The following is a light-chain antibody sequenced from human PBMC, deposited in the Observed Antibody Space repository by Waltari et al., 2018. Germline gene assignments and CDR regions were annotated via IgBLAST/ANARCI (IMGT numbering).Light chain of an antibody. CDR2: SAS. CDR3: QQSYSSPQT. V-gene: IGKV1-39*01. CDR1: QSISTY. Sequence: DIQMTQSPSSLSGSVGDRVTITCRASQSISTYLNWYQQKPGKAPKLLISSASSLQSGVPSRFSGSGSGTDFTLTISSLPPEDFATYYCQQSYSSPQTFGQGTKVEIK. J-gene: IGKJ1*01.